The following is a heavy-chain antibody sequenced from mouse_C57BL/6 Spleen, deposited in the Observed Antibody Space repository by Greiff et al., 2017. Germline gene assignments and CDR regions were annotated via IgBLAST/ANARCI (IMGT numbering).Heavy chain of an antibody. CDR1: GYTFTDYN. V-gene: IGHV1-22*01. J-gene: IGHJ2*01. D-gene: IGHD1-1*01. Sequence: VQLQQSGPELVKPGASVKMSCKASGYTFTDYNMHWVKQSHGKSLEWIGYINPNNGGTSYNQQFKGKDTLTVNKSSSTAYMELRSLTSEDSAVYYCARGIDLFPDFDYWGQGTTLTVSS. CDR3: ARGIDLFPDFDY. CDR2: INPNNGGT.